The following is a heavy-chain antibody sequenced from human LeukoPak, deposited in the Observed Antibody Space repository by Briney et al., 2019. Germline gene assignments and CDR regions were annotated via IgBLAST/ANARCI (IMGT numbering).Heavy chain of an antibody. CDR1: GFSLHNVW. V-gene: IGHV3-15*01. D-gene: IGHD2-15*01. CDR2: IKSKTYGGTP. CDR3: TADHDVVV. Sequence: RGSRRLSCAASGFSLHNVWTGWVSQAPGKGLEWVGRIKSKTYGGTPDYAASVKGRFTISRADSKNTLYLQMNSLKVDHSAGYDCTADHDVVVWGRGTTVTVSS. J-gene: IGHJ6*02.